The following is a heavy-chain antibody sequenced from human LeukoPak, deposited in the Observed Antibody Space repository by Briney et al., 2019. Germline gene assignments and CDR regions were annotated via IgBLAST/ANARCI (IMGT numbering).Heavy chain of an antibody. CDR1: GYTFTGYA. Sequence: ASVRVSCKASGYTFTGYAMHWVRQAPGQRLEWMGWINAGNGNTKYSQKFQGRVTITRDTSASTAYMELSSLRSEDTAVYYCARDLQTVWFGELLGSFDYYYGMDVWGQGTTVTVSS. CDR3: ARDLQTVWFGELLGSFDYYYGMDV. D-gene: IGHD3-10*01. V-gene: IGHV1-3*01. CDR2: INAGNGNT. J-gene: IGHJ6*02.